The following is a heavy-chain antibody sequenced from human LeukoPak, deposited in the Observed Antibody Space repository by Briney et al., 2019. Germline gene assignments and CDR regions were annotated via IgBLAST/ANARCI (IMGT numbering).Heavy chain of an antibody. J-gene: IGHJ4*02. CDR2: INPNSGGT. V-gene: IGHV1-2*02. CDR3: ARELRFLEWYTNPYYFDY. D-gene: IGHD3-3*01. CDR1: GYTSTGYY. Sequence: AASVKVSCKASGYTSTGYYMHWVRQAPGQGLEWMGWINPNSGGTNYAQKFQGRVTMTRDTSISTAYMELSRLRSDDTAVYYCARELRFLEWYTNPYYFDYWGQGTLVTVSS.